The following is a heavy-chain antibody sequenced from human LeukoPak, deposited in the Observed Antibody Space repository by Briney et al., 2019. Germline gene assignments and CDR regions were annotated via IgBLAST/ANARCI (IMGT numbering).Heavy chain of an antibody. CDR1: GGTFSSYA. CDR3: ATGLGYGSGSSL. CDR2: FDPEDGET. D-gene: IGHD3-10*01. V-gene: IGHV1-24*01. Sequence: ASVKVSCKASGGTFSSYAISWVRQAPGKGLEWMGGFDPEDGETIYAQKFQGRVTMTEDTSTDTAYMELSSLRSEDTAVYYCATGLGYGSGSSLWGQGTLVTVSS. J-gene: IGHJ4*02.